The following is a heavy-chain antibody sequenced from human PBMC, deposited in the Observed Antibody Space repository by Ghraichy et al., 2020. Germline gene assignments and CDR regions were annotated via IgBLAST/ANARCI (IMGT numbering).Heavy chain of an antibody. V-gene: IGHV1-69*13. J-gene: IGHJ6*02. Sequence: SVKVSCKASGGTFSSYAISWVRQAPGQGLEWMGGIIPIFGTANYAQKFQGRVTITADESTSTAYMELSSLRSEDTAVYYCARRGGGTKVGYYYYGMDVWGQGTTVTVSS. D-gene: IGHD4-23*01. CDR2: IIPIFGTA. CDR3: ARRGGGTKVGYYYYGMDV. CDR1: GGTFSSYA.